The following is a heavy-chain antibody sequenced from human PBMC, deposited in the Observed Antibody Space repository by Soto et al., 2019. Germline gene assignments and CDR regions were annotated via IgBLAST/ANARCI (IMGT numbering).Heavy chain of an antibody. V-gene: IGHV4-59*08. Sequence: SETLSLTCTVSGGSISSYYWSWIRQPPGKGLEWIGYIYYSGSTNYNPSLKSRVTISVDTSKNQFSLKLSSVTAADTAVYYCARRYYYYMDVWGKGTTVTVPS. CDR2: IYYSGST. CDR1: GGSISSYY. CDR3: ARRYYYYMDV. J-gene: IGHJ6*03.